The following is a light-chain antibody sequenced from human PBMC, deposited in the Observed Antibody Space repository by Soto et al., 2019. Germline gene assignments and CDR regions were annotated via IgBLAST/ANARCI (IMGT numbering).Light chain of an antibody. J-gene: IGLJ2*01. Sequence: QSALTQPASVSGSPGQSITISCTGTGSDVGGYTYVSWYQQHPGKAPKLMIYEVSNRPSGVSNRFSGSKSGNTASLTISGLQAEDEADYYCSSYTSSSTVVFGGGTKLTVL. V-gene: IGLV2-14*01. CDR3: SSYTSSSTVV. CDR2: EVS. CDR1: GSDVGGYTY.